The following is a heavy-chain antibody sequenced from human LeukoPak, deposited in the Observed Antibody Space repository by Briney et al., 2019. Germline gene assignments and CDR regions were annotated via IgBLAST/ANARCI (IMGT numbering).Heavy chain of an antibody. J-gene: IGHJ4*02. CDR1: GGSFSGYY. CDR3: ASEQLWHYFDY. CDR2: IYTSGST. V-gene: IGHV4-59*10. Sequence: PSETLSLTCAVYGGSFSGYYWSWIRQPAGKGLEWIGRIYTSGSTNYNPSLKSRVTMSVDTSKNQFSLKLSSVTAADTAVYYCASEQLWHYFDYWGQGTLVTVSS. D-gene: IGHD5-18*01.